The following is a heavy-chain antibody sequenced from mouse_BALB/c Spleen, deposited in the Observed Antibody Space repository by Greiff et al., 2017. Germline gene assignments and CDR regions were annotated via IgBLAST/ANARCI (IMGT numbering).Heavy chain of an antibody. CDR2: ISSGGGST. V-gene: IGHV5-12-1*01. D-gene: IGHD2-2*01. J-gene: IGHJ4*01. Sequence: EVKLVESGGGLVKPGGSLKLSCAASGFAFSSYDMSWVRQTPEKRLEWVAYISSGGGSTYYPDTVKGRFTISRDNAKNTLYLQMSSLKSEDTAMYYCARHEDGYVDPAMDYWGQGTSVTVSS. CDR1: GFAFSSYD. CDR3: ARHEDGYVDPAMDY.